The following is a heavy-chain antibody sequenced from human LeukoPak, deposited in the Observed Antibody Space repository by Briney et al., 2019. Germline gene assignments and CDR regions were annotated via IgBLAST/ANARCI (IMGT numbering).Heavy chain of an antibody. CDR1: GYTFTSYG. V-gene: IGHV1-18*04. D-gene: IGHD2-15*01. J-gene: IGHJ6*04. CDR3: ARDKVVVVVAVYYYYGMDV. Sequence: ASVKVSCKASGYTFTSYGISWVRQAPGQGLEWMGWISAYNGNTNYAQKLQGRVTMTTDTSTSTAYTELRSLRSDDTAVYYCARDKVVVVVAVYYYYGMDVWGKGTTVTVSS. CDR2: ISAYNGNT.